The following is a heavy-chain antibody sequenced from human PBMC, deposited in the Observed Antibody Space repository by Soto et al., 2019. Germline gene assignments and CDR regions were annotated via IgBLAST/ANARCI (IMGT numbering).Heavy chain of an antibody. Sequence: GESLKISCQTSGYTFTNYWIGWVRHMPGRGLEWMGLIFPRDSDTRYNSSFEGQVTISSDRSIATAYLQWTSLKASDTAIYFCARLGSLLQPIDYWGQGTQVTAPQ. CDR3: ARLGSLLQPIDY. D-gene: IGHD4-4*01. CDR2: IFPRDSDT. V-gene: IGHV5-51*01. J-gene: IGHJ4*02. CDR1: GYTFTNYW.